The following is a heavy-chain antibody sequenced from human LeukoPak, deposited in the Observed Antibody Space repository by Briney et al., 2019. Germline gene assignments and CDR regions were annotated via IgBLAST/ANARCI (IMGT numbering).Heavy chain of an antibody. CDR3: ARYREVGATVDY. D-gene: IGHD1-26*01. Sequence: PGGSLRLSCAASGFTFSDYNMRWIRQAPGKGLEWIGYIYYSGSTNYNPSLKSRVTISVDTSKNQFSLKLSSVTAADTAVYYCARYREVGATVDYWGQGTLVTVSS. V-gene: IGHV4-59*01. J-gene: IGHJ4*02. CDR2: IYYSGST. CDR1: GFTFSDYN.